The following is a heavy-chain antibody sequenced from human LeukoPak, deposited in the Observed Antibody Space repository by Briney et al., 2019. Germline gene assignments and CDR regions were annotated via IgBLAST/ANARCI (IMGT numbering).Heavy chain of an antibody. Sequence: GGSLRLSCAASGFTFSSNSMNWVRQAPGKGLEWVSSISSSSSYIYYADSVKGRFTISRDNAKNTRYLQMNSLSAEDTAVYYCAKVTRSWDYGDYSPDYWGQGTLVTVSS. J-gene: IGHJ4*02. CDR2: ISSSSSYI. D-gene: IGHD4-17*01. CDR1: GFTFSSNS. V-gene: IGHV3-21*04. CDR3: AKVTRSWDYGDYSPDY.